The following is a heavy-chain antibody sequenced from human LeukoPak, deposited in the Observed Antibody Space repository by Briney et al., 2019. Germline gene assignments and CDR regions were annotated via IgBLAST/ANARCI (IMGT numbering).Heavy chain of an antibody. D-gene: IGHD1-26*01. V-gene: IGHV4-34*01. CDR3: ARGSGSSRVYYYYYYMDV. Sequence: PSETLSLTCAVYGGSFSGYYWSWIRQPPGKGLEWIGEINHSGSTNYNPSLKSRVTISVDTSKNQFSLKLSSVTAVDTGVYYCARGSGSSRVYYYYYYMDVWGKGTTVTVSS. CDR2: INHSGST. CDR1: GGSFSGYY. J-gene: IGHJ6*03.